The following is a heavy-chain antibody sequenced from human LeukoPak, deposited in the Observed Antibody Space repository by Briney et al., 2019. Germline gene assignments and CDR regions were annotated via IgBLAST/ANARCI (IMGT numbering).Heavy chain of an antibody. CDR2: INSGGRT. V-gene: IGHV3-23*01. D-gene: IGHD2-21*02. Sequence: RGSLRLSCAASGVTFSTYSMSWGRHAPGKGLEWGSLINSGGRTYYADSVKGRFTISRDNSKNMLFLQMNSMRADDTAVYFCAKEPPQCGADCFSLLDYWGQGTLVTVSS. J-gene: IGHJ4*02. CDR1: GVTFSTYS. CDR3: AKEPPQCGADCFSLLDY.